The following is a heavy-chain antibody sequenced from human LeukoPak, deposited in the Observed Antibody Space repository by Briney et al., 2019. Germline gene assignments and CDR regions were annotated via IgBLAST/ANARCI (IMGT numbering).Heavy chain of an antibody. D-gene: IGHD3-10*01. J-gene: IGHJ4*02. Sequence: GSLRLSCTASGFTFGDYGMSWVRQAPGKGLEWVGFIRRKADGGTTEYAASVKGGFTISRDDSKSTADLQMNSLKTEDTAVYYCTRRGIWFGSLALDYWGQGTLVTVSS. CDR2: IRRKADGGTT. CDR1: GFTFGDYG. V-gene: IGHV3-49*04. CDR3: TRRGIWFGSLALDY.